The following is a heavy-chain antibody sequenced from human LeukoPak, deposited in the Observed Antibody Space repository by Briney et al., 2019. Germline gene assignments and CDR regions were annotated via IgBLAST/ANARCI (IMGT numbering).Heavy chain of an antibody. CDR2: IYHSGST. D-gene: IGHD1-26*01. CDR1: GYSISSGYY. Sequence: SETLSLTCTVSGYSISSGYYWGWIRQPPGKGLEWIGSIYHSGSTYYNPSLKSRVTISVDTSKNQFSLKLSSVTAADTAVYYCAKPQRGSYYVYWGQGTLVTVSS. V-gene: IGHV4-38-2*02. J-gene: IGHJ4*02. CDR3: AKPQRGSYYVY.